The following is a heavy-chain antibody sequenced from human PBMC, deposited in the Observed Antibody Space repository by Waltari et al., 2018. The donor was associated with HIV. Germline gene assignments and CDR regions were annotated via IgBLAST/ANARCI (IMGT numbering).Heavy chain of an antibody. Sequence: QVQLQQWGAGLLKPSETLSLTCAVDGGSFRGYYWSGIRRPPGQGREGTGEINHRGSTNYNPALKSRVTISVDTSKNQFSLKLSSVTAADTAVYYCARGRVGCSGGSCYPKGQYYGMDVWGQGTTVTVSS. D-gene: IGHD2-15*01. CDR3: ARGRVGCSGGSCYPKGQYYGMDV. CDR1: GGSFRGYY. V-gene: IGHV4-34*01. CDR2: INHRGST. J-gene: IGHJ6*02.